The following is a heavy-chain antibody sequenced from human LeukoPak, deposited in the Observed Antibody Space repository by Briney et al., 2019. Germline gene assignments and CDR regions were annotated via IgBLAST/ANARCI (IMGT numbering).Heavy chain of an antibody. D-gene: IGHD3-3*01. J-gene: IGHJ5*02. CDR1: GFTVSSNY. V-gene: IGHV3-53*01. Sequence: PGGSLRLSCAASGFTVSSNYTSWVRRAPGKGLEWVSVIYSGGSTYYADSVKGRFTISRDNSKNTLYFQMNSLRAEDTAVYYCARVAYDFWSGYYSNWFDPWGQGTLVTVSS. CDR2: IYSGGST. CDR3: ARVAYDFWSGYYSNWFDP.